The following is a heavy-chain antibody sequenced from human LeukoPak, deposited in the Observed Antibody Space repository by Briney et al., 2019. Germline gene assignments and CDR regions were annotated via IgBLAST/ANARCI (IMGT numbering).Heavy chain of an antibody. V-gene: IGHV4-61*02. CDR1: GGSISSSCYY. CDR3: ARVPWEGYFDY. CDR2: IYTSGST. Sequence: TLSLTCTVSGGSISSSCYYWGWIRQPAGKGLEWIGRIYTSGSTNYNPSLKSRVTISVDTSKNQFSLKLSSVTAADTAVYYCARVPWEGYFDYWGQGTLVSVS. D-gene: IGHD1-26*01. J-gene: IGHJ4*02.